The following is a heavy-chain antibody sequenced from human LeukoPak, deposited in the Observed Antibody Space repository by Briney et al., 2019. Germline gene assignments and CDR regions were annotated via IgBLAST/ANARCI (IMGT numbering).Heavy chain of an antibody. CDR1: GGSFSGYY. D-gene: IGHD3-10*01. CDR2: INHSGST. Sequence: PSETLSLTCAVYGGSFSGYYWSWIRQPPGKGLEWIGEINHSGSTNYNPSLKSRVTISVDTSKNQFSLKLSSVTAADTAVYYCARQGPYGSGSYFATRNNWFDPWGQGTLVTVSS. V-gene: IGHV4-34*01. CDR3: ARQGPYGSGSYFATRNNWFDP. J-gene: IGHJ5*02.